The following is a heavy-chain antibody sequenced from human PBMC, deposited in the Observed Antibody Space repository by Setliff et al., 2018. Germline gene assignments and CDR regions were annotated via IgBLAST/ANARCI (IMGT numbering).Heavy chain of an antibody. CDR2: ISGSGGST. CDR1: GFTFSNYA. CDR3: AKGGWGATFHS. V-gene: IGHV3-23*01. J-gene: IGHJ5*01. D-gene: IGHD1-26*01. Sequence: PGGSLRLSCAASGFTFSNYAMSWVRQAPGKGLEWVSVISGSGGSTYYADSVKGRFTISRDNFKNTLYLQMSSLRAEDTAVYYCAKGGWGATFHSWGQGTLVTVSS.